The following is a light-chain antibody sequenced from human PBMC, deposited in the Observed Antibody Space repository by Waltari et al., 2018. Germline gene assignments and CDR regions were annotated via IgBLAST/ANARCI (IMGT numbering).Light chain of an antibody. CDR2: EVS. CDR1: SSDVGGYNY. CDR3: SSYTGSSTI. Sequence: QSALTQPASVSGSPGQSITISCTGTSSDVGGYNYVSWYQQHPGKAPKLLLYEVSNRPSGVSNRFSGSKSGNTASLTISGLQAEDEADYYCSSYTGSSTIFGTGTKVTVL. V-gene: IGLV2-14*01. J-gene: IGLJ1*01.